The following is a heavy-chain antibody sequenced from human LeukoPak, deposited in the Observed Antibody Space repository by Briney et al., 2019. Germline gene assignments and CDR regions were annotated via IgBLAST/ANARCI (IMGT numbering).Heavy chain of an antibody. CDR3: ARDSYGYYDSSGLTSP. D-gene: IGHD3-22*01. CDR2: IPYDGSNK. J-gene: IGHJ5*02. CDR1: GFTFSSYA. V-gene: IGHV3-30-3*01. Sequence: GGSLRLSCAASGFTFSSYAMHWVRQAPGKGLEWVAVIPYDGSNKYYADSVKGRFTISRDNSKNTLYLQMNSLRAEDTAVYYCARDSYGYYDSSGLTSPWGQGTLVTVSS.